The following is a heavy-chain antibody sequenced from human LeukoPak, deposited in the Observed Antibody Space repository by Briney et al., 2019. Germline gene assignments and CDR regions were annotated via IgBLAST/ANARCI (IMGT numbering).Heavy chain of an antibody. J-gene: IGHJ4*02. CDR3: ARGNRGSSWYYFDY. V-gene: IGHV4-34*01. CDR2: INHSGST. Sequence: SETLSLTCAVYGGSFSGYYWSWIRQPPGKGLEWIGEINHSGSTNYSPSLKSRVTISVDTSKNQFSLKLSSVTAADTAVYYCARGNRGSSWYYFDYWGQGTLVTVSS. D-gene: IGHD6-13*01. CDR1: GGSFSGYY.